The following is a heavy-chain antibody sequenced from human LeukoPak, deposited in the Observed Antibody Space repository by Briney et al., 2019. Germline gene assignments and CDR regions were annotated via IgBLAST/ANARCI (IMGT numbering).Heavy chain of an antibody. CDR1: GFTFSSYW. Sequence: GGSLRLSCAASGFTFSSYWMNWVRQAPGKGLEWVANIKQDGSDKYYVDSVKGRFTIFRDNAKNSLYLQMNSLRAEDTAVYYCARDYSASGAHDYWGQGTLVTVSS. CDR2: IKQDGSDK. D-gene: IGHD3-10*01. V-gene: IGHV3-7*01. J-gene: IGHJ4*02. CDR3: ARDYSASGAHDY.